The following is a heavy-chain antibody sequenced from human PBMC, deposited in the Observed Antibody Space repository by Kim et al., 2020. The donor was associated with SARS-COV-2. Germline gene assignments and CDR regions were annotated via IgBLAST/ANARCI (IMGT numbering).Heavy chain of an antibody. Sequence: GGSLRLSCAASGFTFSSYAMHWVRQAPGKGLEWVAVISYDGSNKYYVDSVKGRFTISRDNSKNTLYLQMNSLRAEATAVYYCAKERSGMDVWGQGTTVTVSS. CDR1: GFTFSSYA. CDR2: ISYDGSNK. V-gene: IGHV3-30*04. J-gene: IGHJ6*02. CDR3: AKERSGMDV.